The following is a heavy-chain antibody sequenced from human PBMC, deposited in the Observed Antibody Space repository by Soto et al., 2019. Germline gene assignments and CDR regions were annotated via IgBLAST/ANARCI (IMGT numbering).Heavy chain of an antibody. CDR2: INPSGGST. J-gene: IGHJ4*02. D-gene: IGHD6-13*01. CDR1: GYTFTSYY. Sequence: LKVSCKASGYTFTSYYMHWVRQAPGQGLEWMGIINPSGGSTSYAQKFQGRVTMTTDTSTSTAYMELRSLRSDDTAVYYCARESSSSCHDYWGQGTLVTVSS. V-gene: IGHV1-46*01. CDR3: ARESSSSCHDY.